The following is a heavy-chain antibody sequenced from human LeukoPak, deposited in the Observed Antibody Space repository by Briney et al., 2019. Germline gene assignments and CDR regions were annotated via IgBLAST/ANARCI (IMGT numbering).Heavy chain of an antibody. D-gene: IGHD3-22*01. V-gene: IGHV3-21*01. CDR3: AREAYYYDSSGYSDYYYYYMDV. CDR1: GFTFSSYS. J-gene: IGHJ6*03. CDR2: ISSSSSYI. Sequence: GGSLRLSCAASGFTFSSYSMNWVRQAPGKGLEWVSSISSSSSYIYYADSVKGRFTISRDNAKNSLYLQMNSLRAEDTAVNYCAREAYYYDSSGYSDYYYYYMDVWGKGTTVTVSS.